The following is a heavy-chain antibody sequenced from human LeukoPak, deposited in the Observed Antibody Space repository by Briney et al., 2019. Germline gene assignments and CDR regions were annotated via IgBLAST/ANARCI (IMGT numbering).Heavy chain of an antibody. V-gene: IGHV4-34*01. CDR1: GGSFSGYY. CDR2: INHSGST. Sequence: SETLSLTCAVYGGSFSGYYWSWIRQPPGKGLEWIGEINHSGSTNYNPSLKSRVTISVDTSKNQFSLKLSSVTAADTAVYYCARASFRQLALYYFDYCGQGTLVTVSS. CDR3: ARASFRQLALYYFDY. J-gene: IGHJ4*02. D-gene: IGHD6-13*01.